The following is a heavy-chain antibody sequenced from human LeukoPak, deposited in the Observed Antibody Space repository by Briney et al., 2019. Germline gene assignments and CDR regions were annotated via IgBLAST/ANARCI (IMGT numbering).Heavy chain of an antibody. J-gene: IGHJ4*02. CDR3: ANTPPNWNDDTYFDY. CDR1: GGSISSTNYH. CDR2: ISAAGGAT. Sequence: ETLSLTCTVSGGSISSTNYHWGWIRQPPGKGLEWVSIISAAGGATYYADSVKGRSTISRDNSKNTLFLHMNSLRAEDTAVYYCANTPPNWNDDTYFDYWGQGTLVTVSS. D-gene: IGHD1-1*01. V-gene: IGHV3-23*01.